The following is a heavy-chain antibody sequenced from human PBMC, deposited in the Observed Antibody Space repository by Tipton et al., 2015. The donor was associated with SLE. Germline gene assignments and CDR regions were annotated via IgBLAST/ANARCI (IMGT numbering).Heavy chain of an antibody. J-gene: IGHJ4*02. CDR3: ARANGLSCYDY. Sequence: SLRLSCAASGFTFSNYDMHWVRQTRGKGLEWVSSIGSGGDTYYADSGKGRFTISRENAKNSFYLQMNSLTAGDTAIYFCARANGLSCYDYWGQGTLVTVSS. D-gene: IGHD2-8*01. V-gene: IGHV3-13*01. CDR2: IGSGGDT. CDR1: GFTFSNYD.